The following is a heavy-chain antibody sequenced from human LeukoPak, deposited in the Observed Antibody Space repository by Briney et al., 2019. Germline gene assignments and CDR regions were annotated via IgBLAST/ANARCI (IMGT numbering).Heavy chain of an antibody. CDR2: ISYDGSNK. D-gene: IGHD3-10*01. CDR1: GFTFSSYA. J-gene: IGHJ4*02. V-gene: IGHV3-30*18. CDR3: AKDQSITMVRGVLDY. Sequence: GGSLRLSCAASGFTFSSYAMSWVRQAPGKGLEWAAVISYDGSNKYYADSVKGRFTISRDNSKNTLYLQMNSLRAEDTAVYYCAKDQSITMVRGVLDYWGQGTLVTVSS.